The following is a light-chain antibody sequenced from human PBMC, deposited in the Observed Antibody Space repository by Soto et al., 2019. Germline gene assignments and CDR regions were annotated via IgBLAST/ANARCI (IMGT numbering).Light chain of an antibody. CDR3: TSYTSSRTVL. CDR2: DVS. Sequence: QSALAQPASVSGSPGQSITISCTGTSSDIGTYNYVSWYQQHAGKVPKLMIYDVSNRPSGVSDRFSASKSGNTASLTISGLQAEDEADYYCTSYTSSRTVLFGGGTKLTVL. V-gene: IGLV2-14*03. CDR1: SSDIGTYNY. J-gene: IGLJ2*01.